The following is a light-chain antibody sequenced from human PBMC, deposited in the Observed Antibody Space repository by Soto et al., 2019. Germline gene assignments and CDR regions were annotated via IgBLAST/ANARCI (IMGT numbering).Light chain of an antibody. V-gene: IGKV1-5*01. CDR3: QQYNILST. CDR2: DAS. Sequence: DIQMTQSPSTLSASVGDRVTITCRASQSIRYWVAWYQHKPGKAPKLLIYDASTLESGVPTRFSGSGSGTEFTLTISSLHPDDFATYYCQQYNILSTFGQGIKVEI. J-gene: IGKJ1*01. CDR1: QSIRYW.